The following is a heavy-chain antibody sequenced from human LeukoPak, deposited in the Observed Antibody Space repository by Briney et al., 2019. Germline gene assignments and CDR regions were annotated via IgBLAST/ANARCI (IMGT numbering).Heavy chain of an antibody. CDR2: IKQDGSEK. D-gene: IGHD1-7*01. J-gene: IGHJ6*03. CDR1: GFTFSSYW. CDR3: ARDFAGTFLDYYYYMDG. V-gene: IGHV3-7*01. Sequence: GGSLRLSCAASGFTFSSYWMSWVRRAPGKGLEWVANIKQDGSEKYYMESVKGRFTISRDNAKNSLYLQMNSLRAEDTAVCYCARDFAGTFLDYYYYMDGGGKGSTVTVPS.